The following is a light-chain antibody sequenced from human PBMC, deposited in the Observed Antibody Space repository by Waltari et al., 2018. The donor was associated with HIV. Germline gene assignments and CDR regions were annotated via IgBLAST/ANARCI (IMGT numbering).Light chain of an antibody. J-gene: IGLJ3*02. V-gene: IGLV4-69*01. CDR3: QTWDSGIRV. CDR1: SGHSTYA. Sequence: QVVLTQSPSASAFLGASVKLTCTLSSGHSTYAIAWHQQQPEKGPRDLGKVSNDGSHNKGDGIPDRLSGSSSGAARYLTISSLQSDDEADYYCQTWDSGIRVFGGGTRLTVL. CDR2: VSNDGSH.